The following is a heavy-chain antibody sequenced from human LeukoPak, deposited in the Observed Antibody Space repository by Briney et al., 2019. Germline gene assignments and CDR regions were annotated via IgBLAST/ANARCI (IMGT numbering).Heavy chain of an antibody. CDR1: GFTFSSYS. V-gene: IGHV3-21*01. J-gene: IGHJ3*02. D-gene: IGHD2-15*01. Sequence: GGSLRLSCAASGFTFSSYSMNWVRQAPGKGLEWVSSISSSSYIYYADSVKGRFTISGDNAKNSLYLQMNSLRAEDTAVYYCARVHDCSGGSCYPDAFDIWGQGTMVTVSS. CDR3: ARVHDCSGGSCYPDAFDI. CDR2: ISSSSYI.